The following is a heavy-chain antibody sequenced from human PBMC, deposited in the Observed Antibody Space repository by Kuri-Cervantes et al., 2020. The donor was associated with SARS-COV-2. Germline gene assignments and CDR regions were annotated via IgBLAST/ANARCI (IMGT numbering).Heavy chain of an antibody. Sequence: GESLKISCAASGFTFSSYAMHWVRQAPGKGLEWVAIVSYDGSNKYYADSVKGRFTISRDNSKNTLYLQMDSLRTEDTAVYYYARDRNTMIVVIINIDYWGQGALVTVSS. CDR3: ARDRNTMIVVIINIDY. V-gene: IGHV3-30-3*01. J-gene: IGHJ4*02. CDR2: VSYDGSNK. CDR1: GFTFSSYA. D-gene: IGHD3-22*01.